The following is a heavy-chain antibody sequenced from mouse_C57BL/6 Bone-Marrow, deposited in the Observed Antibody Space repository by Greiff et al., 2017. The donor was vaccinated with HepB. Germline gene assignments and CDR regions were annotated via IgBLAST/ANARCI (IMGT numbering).Heavy chain of an antibody. Sequence: VQLQQSGPELVKPGASVKISCKASGYAFSSSWMNWVKQRPGKGLEWIGRIYPGDGDTNYNGKFKGKATLTADKSSSTAYMQLSSLTSEDSAVYFCARSRGIYYGNYGAYGGQGTLVTVSA. CDR2: IYPGDGDT. D-gene: IGHD2-1*01. CDR1: GYAFSSSW. J-gene: IGHJ3*01. V-gene: IGHV1-82*01. CDR3: ARSRGIYYGNYGAY.